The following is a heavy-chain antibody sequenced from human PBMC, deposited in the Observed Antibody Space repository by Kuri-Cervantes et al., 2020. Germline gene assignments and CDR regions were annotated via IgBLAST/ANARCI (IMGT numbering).Heavy chain of an antibody. CDR2: ISSSGSTI. CDR3: AQGHCSGGSCPISYFDY. CDR1: GFTFSDYY. D-gene: IGHD2-15*01. J-gene: IGHJ4*02. Sequence: GGSLRLSCAASGFTFSDYYMSWIRQAPGKGLEWVSYISSSGSTIYYADSAKGRFTISRDNAKNSLYLQMNSLRAEDTAAYYCAQGHCSGGSCPISYFDYWGQGTLVTVSS. V-gene: IGHV3-11*01.